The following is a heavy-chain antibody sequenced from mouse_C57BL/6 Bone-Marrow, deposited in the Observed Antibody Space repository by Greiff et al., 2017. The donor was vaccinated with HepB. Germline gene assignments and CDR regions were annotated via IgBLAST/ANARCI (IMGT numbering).Heavy chain of an antibody. J-gene: IGHJ2*01. CDR1: GFTFSDYY. CDR2: INYDGSST. D-gene: IGHD3-2*02. V-gene: IGHV5-16*01. CDR3: ARNFSQATPYFDC. Sequence: EVKLMESEGGLVQPGSSMKLSCTASGFTFSDYYMAWVRQVPEKGLEWVANINYDGSSTYYLDSLKSRFIISRDNAKNILYLQMSSLKSEDTSTYYCARNFSQATPYFDCWGQGTTLTVSS.